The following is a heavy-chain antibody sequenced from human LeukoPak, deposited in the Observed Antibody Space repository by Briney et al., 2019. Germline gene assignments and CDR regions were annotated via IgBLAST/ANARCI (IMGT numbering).Heavy chain of an antibody. V-gene: IGHV3-66*04. D-gene: IGHD3-22*01. CDR2: IYRGGST. J-gene: IGHJ4*02. CDR1: GFTVGSNY. CDR3: ARLSANSSAYFFDY. Sequence: GGSLRLSCAASGFTVGSNYMSWARQAPGKGLEWVSIIYRGGSTNYADSVKGRFTISRDTSKNTLYLQMNSLRAEDTAVYYCARLSANSSAYFFDYCGQGALFSVSS.